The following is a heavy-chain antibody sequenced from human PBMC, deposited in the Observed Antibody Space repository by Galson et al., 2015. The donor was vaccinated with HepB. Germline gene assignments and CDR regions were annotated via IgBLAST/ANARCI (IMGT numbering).Heavy chain of an antibody. Sequence: SLRLSCAASGFTFSSYAMHWVRQAPGKGLEWVAVISYDGSNKYYADSVKGRFTISRDNSKNTLYLQMNSLRAEDTAVYYCARDRSSSWYPSNAFDIWGQGTMVTVSS. CDR3: ARDRSSSWYPSNAFDI. J-gene: IGHJ3*02. CDR1: GFTFSSYA. V-gene: IGHV3-30-3*01. D-gene: IGHD6-13*01. CDR2: ISYDGSNK.